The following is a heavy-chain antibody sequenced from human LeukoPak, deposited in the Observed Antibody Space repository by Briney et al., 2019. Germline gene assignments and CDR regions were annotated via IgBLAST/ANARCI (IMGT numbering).Heavy chain of an antibody. CDR3: ARRYYYDSSGYFPLSD. J-gene: IGHJ4*02. Sequence: GASVKVSCKASGYTFTGYYMHWVRQAPGQGLEWMGWINPNSGGTNYAQKFQGRVTMTRDTSTSTVYMELSSLRSEDTAVYYCARRYYYDSSGYFPLSDWGQGTLVTVSS. V-gene: IGHV1-2*02. D-gene: IGHD3-22*01. CDR1: GYTFTGYY. CDR2: INPNSGGT.